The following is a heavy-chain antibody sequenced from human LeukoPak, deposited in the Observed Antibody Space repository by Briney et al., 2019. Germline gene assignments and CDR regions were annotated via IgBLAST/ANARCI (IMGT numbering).Heavy chain of an antibody. J-gene: IGHJ4*02. CDR1: GYTLTEFS. Sequence: GASVEVSCKISGYTLTEFSMHWVRQALGKGLEWMGGFDSEDSETTYAQKFQGRVTMTKDTSTDTAYMELSSLRSEDTATYYCAAYYASGAPSHWGQGTLVTVSS. D-gene: IGHD3-10*01. CDR3: AAYYASGAPSH. V-gene: IGHV1-24*01. CDR2: FDSEDSET.